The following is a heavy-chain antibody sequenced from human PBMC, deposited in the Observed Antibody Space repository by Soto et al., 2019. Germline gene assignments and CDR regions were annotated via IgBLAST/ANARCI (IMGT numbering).Heavy chain of an antibody. CDR3: ARLSDHSMNY. D-gene: IGHD2-15*01. J-gene: IGHJ4*02. V-gene: IGHV4-59*08. CDR2: IYYSGSP. Sequence: QVQLQESGPGLVKPSETLSLTCTVSGGSISSYYWSWIRQPPGKGLEWIGYIYYSGSPNDNPSLKSRVTLSVDTSKNQFSLKLSSGTAADTAVYYCARLSDHSMNYWGQGTLVTVSS. CDR1: GGSISSYY.